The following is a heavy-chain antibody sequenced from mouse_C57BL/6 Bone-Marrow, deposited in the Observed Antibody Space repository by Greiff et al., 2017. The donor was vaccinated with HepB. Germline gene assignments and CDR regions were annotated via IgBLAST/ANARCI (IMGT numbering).Heavy chain of an antibody. D-gene: IGHD1-1*01. CDR3: TGYYYGSSPHYFDY. CDR1: GYTFTSYW. J-gene: IGHJ2*01. V-gene: IGHV1-5*01. CDR2: IYPGNSDT. Sequence: VQLQQSGTVLARPGASVKMSCKTSGYTFTSYWMHWVKQRPGQGLEWIGAIYPGNSDTSYNQKFKGKAKLTAVTSASTAYMELSSLTNEDSAVYYCTGYYYGSSPHYFDYWGQGTTLTVSS.